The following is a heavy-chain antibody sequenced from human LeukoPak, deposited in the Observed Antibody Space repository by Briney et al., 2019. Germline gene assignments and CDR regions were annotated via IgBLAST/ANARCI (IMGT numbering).Heavy chain of an antibody. J-gene: IGHJ4*02. CDR2: ISSSGSTI. D-gene: IGHD6-19*01. Sequence: KPGGSLRLSCAASGFTFREYYMSWIRQAPGKGLEWVSYISSSGSTIYYADSVKGRFTISRDNAKNSLYLQMNSLRAEDTAVYYCAVSVAVAGGAVDYWGQGTLVTVSS. CDR1: GFTFREYY. CDR3: AVSVAVAGGAVDY. V-gene: IGHV3-11*01.